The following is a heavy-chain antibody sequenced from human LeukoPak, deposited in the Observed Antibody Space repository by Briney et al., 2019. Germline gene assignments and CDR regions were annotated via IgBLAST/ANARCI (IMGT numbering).Heavy chain of an antibody. D-gene: IGHD4-17*01. CDR1: GYTFTTYY. V-gene: IGHV1-46*01. Sequence: GASVKVSCKASGYTFTTYYMHWVRQAPGQGLEWMGIINPSGGSTSYAQNFQGRVTMTRDTSTSTVYMELSSLRSEDTAVYYCARATPDTVLVGRPYLSTLDYWGQGILVTVSS. CDR2: INPSGGST. CDR3: ARATPDTVLVGRPYLSTLDY. J-gene: IGHJ4*02.